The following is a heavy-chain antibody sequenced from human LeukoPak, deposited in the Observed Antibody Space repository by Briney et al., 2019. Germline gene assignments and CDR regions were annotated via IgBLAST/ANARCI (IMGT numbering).Heavy chain of an antibody. D-gene: IGHD6-13*01. CDR3: AKEVAAAATYYFDD. J-gene: IGHJ4*02. CDR1: GFTFSSYA. Sequence: PGGSLRLSCAASGFTFSSYAMNWVRQAPGKGLEWVSGISGSGGSTYYADSVKGRFTISRDNSKNTLYLQMNSLRAEDTAAYYCAKEVAAAATYYFDDWGQGTLATVSS. CDR2: ISGSGGST. V-gene: IGHV3-23*01.